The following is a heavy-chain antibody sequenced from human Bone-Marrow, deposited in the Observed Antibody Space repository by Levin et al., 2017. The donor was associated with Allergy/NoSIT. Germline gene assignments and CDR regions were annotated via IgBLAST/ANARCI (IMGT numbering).Heavy chain of an antibody. Sequence: NHGESLKISCKASGYNFTNSWIGWVRQMPGKGLEWMGLIYPGDSDTRYSPSFQGQVTVSADKSITTAYLQWSSLKASDTAMYYCARLVWGATRRFETWGQGTLVTVSS. CDR2: IYPGDSDT. V-gene: IGHV5-51*01. J-gene: IGHJ5*02. D-gene: IGHD1-26*01. CDR1: GYNFTNSW. CDR3: ARLVWGATRRFET.